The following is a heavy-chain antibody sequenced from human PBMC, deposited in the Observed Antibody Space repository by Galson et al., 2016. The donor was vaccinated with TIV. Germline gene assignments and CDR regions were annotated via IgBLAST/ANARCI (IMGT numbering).Heavy chain of an antibody. CDR1: GYTFTNYI. D-gene: IGHD4-17*01. Sequence: SVKVSCKASGYTFTNYIMHWVRQAPGQRLEWMGWINAGNGNTKYSQKFQGRVTITRDTSASTAYMELSSLRFEDTAVYYCAKVGATGYGDYPYYLEYWGRGPPVLVS. CDR3: AKVGATGYGDYPYYLEY. CDR2: INAGNGNT. J-gene: IGHJ4*02. V-gene: IGHV1-3*01.